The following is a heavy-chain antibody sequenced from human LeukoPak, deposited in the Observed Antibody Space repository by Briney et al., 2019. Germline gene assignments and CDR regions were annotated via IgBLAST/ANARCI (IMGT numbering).Heavy chain of an antibody. Sequence: PGGSLRLSCAASGFTFSSYSMNWVRQAPGKGLEWVSSISSSSSYIYYAGSVKGRFTISRDNAKNSLYLQMNSLRAEDTAVYYCARDQQLFTDYWGQGTLVTVSS. V-gene: IGHV3-21*01. CDR1: GFTFSSYS. D-gene: IGHD6-13*01. CDR3: ARDQQLFTDY. CDR2: ISSSSSYI. J-gene: IGHJ4*02.